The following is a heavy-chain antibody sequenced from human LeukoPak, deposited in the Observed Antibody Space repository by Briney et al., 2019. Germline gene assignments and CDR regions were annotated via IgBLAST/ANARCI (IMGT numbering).Heavy chain of an antibody. CDR2: INPNSGGK. CDR3: ARLAPTNRSTSLPSFDY. Sequence: ASVEVFCKASGYTFTGYYMHWVRQAPGQGLEGMGWINPNSGGKKYPQKFQGRVTMTRDTSISTAYMELSRLRSDDTAVYYCARLAPTNRSTSLPSFDYWGQGTLVTVSS. J-gene: IGHJ4*02. V-gene: IGHV1-2*02. D-gene: IGHD2-8*01. CDR1: GYTFTGYY.